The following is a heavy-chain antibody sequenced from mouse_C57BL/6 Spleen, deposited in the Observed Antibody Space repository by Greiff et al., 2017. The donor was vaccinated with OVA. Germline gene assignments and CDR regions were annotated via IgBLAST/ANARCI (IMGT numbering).Heavy chain of an antibody. V-gene: IGHV10-1*01. D-gene: IGHD1-1*01. Sequence: EVQGVESGGGLVQPKGSLKLSCAASGFSFNTYAMNWVRQAPGKGLEWVARIRSKSNNYATYYADSVKDRFTISRDDSESMLYLQMNNLKTEDTAIYYCVRLREWYFDVWGTGTTVTVSS. CDR1: GFSFNTYA. CDR2: IRSKSNNYAT. CDR3: VRLREWYFDV. J-gene: IGHJ1*03.